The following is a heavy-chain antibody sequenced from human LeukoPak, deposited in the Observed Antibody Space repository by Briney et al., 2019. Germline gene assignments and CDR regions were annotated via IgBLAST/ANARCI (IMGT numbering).Heavy chain of an antibody. CDR3: ARHGIAARPDYYYYMDV. V-gene: IGHV5-51*01. CDR1: GYSFTTNW. CDR2: IYPDDSDT. Sequence: GESLKISCEGSGYSFTTNWIAWVRQMPGKGLEWMGIIYPDDSDTRYSPSFQGQVTISADKSISTAYLQWSSLKASDTAMYYCARHGIAARPDYYYYMDVWGKGTTVTVSS. J-gene: IGHJ6*03. D-gene: IGHD6-6*01.